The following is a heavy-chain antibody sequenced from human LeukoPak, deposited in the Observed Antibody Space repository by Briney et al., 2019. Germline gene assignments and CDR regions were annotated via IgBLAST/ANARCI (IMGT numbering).Heavy chain of an antibody. J-gene: IGHJ3*01. Sequence: GGSLRLSCAASGFSFSEYWMAWVRQAPGKGLEWVANIWPDGSDKYHVDSVRGRFTISRDNANNSLFLHMNSLRAEDTAVYYCARYRPGVLGGTRAFDFWGQGTMVTVSS. D-gene: IGHD2-8*02. CDR1: GFSFSEYW. CDR2: IWPDGSDK. V-gene: IGHV3-7*01. CDR3: ARYRPGVLGGTRAFDF.